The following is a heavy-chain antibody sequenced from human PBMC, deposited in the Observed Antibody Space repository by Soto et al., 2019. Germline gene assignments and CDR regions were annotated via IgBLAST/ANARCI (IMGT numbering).Heavy chain of an antibody. V-gene: IGHV3-30*18. CDR2: ISYDGSNK. J-gene: IGHJ4*02. CDR3: AKDQGGGGSSSDY. D-gene: IGHD3-16*01. CDR1: GFTFSTYG. Sequence: AGGSLRLSCAASGFTFSTYGMHWVRQAPGKGLEWVAVISYDGSNKNYADSVKGRFIISRDNSKNTLYLQMNSLRAEDTAVYYCAKDQGGGGSSSDYWGQGTLVTVSS.